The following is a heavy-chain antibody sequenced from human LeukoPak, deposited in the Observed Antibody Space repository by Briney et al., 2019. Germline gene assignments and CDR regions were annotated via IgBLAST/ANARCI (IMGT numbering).Heavy chain of an antibody. V-gene: IGHV3-23*01. CDR3: AREGGSYSDAFDI. J-gene: IGHJ3*02. D-gene: IGHD1-26*01. Sequence: GGSLRLSCAASGFTFSSYGMSWVRQAPGKGLEWVSAISGSGGSTYYADSVKGRFTISRDNSKNTLYLQMNSLRAEDTAVYYCAREGGSYSDAFDIWGQGTMVTVSS. CDR1: GFTFSSYG. CDR2: ISGSGGST.